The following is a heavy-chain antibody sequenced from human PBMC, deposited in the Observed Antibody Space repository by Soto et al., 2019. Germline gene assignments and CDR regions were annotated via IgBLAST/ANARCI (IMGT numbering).Heavy chain of an antibody. D-gene: IGHD2-15*01. CDR1: GGSISSYY. CDR3: ARAFSGHGWFDS. V-gene: IGHV4-59*01. Sequence: SETLSLTCTVSGGSISSYYWSWIRQPPGKGLEWIGYIYYSGSTNYNPSLKSRVTISVDTSKNQFSLKLSSVTAADTAVYYCARAFSGHGWFDSWGQGTLVTVSS. CDR2: IYYSGST. J-gene: IGHJ5*01.